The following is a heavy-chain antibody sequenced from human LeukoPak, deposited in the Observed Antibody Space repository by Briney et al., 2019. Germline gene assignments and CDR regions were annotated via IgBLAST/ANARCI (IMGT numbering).Heavy chain of an antibody. CDR3: TRDPRHLDS. Sequence: GGSLRLSCAASGFTFSDSYMTWVRQAPGKGVEWVASISGSGHDINYSESAKGRFTISRGNAKNSLYLQMSSLRVEDTAVYYCTRDPRHLDSWGQGTLVTVSS. CDR2: ISGSGHDI. CDR1: GFTFSDSY. J-gene: IGHJ4*02. D-gene: IGHD6-6*01. V-gene: IGHV3-11*04.